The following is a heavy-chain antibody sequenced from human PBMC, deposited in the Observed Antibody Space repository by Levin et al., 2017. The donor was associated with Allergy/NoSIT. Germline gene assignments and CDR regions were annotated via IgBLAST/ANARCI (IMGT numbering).Heavy chain of an antibody. D-gene: IGHD5-12*01. V-gene: IGHV4-61*02. CDR1: GDSISRGFYY. CDR3: ARDLEGFSGYKPYCYVDV. J-gene: IGHJ6*03. Sequence: PSETLSLTCSVSGDSISRGFYYWSWIRQPAGEGLEWIGRIYVTGSTTYSPSLKSRVTISLDRSKDQVSLKINSVTAAATAVYYCARDLEGFSGYKPYCYVDVWGKGTTVTVSS. CDR2: IYVTGST.